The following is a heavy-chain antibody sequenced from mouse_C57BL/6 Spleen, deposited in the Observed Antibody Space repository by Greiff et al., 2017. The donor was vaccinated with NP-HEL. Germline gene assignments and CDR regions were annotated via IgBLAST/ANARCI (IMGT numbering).Heavy chain of an antibody. CDR2: ISDGGSYT. J-gene: IGHJ4*01. D-gene: IGHD1-1*01. CDR1: GFTFSSYA. Sequence: DVKLVESGGGLVKPGGSLKLSCAASGFTFSSYAMSWVRQTPEKRLEWVATISDGGSYTYYPDNVKGRFPISRDNAKNNLYLQMSHLKSEDTAMYYCAREGGSSYSYAMDYWGQGTSVTVSS. CDR3: AREGGSSYSYAMDY. V-gene: IGHV5-4*01.